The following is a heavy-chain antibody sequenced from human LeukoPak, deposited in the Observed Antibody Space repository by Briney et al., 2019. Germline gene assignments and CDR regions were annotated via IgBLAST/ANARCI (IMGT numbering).Heavy chain of an antibody. D-gene: IGHD5-12*01. CDR1: RFTFSNYA. Sequence: PGGSLRLSCAASRFTFSNYAMTWVRQAPGRGLEWVSAISAGGSSTYYADSVKGRFTISRDNSKSTVYLQMDSLRAEDTAVYYCAKDTGKYRGYDLNWLDPWDQGTLVTVSS. V-gene: IGHV3-23*01. CDR3: AKDTGKYRGYDLNWLDP. J-gene: IGHJ5*02. CDR2: ISAGGSST.